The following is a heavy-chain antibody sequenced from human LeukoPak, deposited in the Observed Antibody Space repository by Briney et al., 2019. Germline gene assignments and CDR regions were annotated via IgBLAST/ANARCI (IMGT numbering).Heavy chain of an antibody. CDR2: IIPIFGTA. CDR3: ARERPSVPIVVVPAAPDAFDI. Sequence: GSSVKVSCKASGGTFSSYAISWVRQAPGQGLEWIGGIIPIFGTANYAQKFQGRVTITADESTSTAYMELSSLRSEDTAVYYCARERPSVPIVVVPAAPDAFDIWGQGTMVTVSS. J-gene: IGHJ3*02. CDR1: GGTFSSYA. V-gene: IGHV1-69*01. D-gene: IGHD2-2*01.